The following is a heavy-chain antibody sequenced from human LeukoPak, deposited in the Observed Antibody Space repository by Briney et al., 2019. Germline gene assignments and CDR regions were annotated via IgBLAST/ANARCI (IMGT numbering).Heavy chain of an antibody. V-gene: IGHV1-8*01. Sequence: ASVKVSCKASGYTFTSYDINWVRQATGKGLEGMGWMNPNSGNTGYVQKFQGRVNMTSNTSRSTAYMELSSLRSEHTAVYYCAKGVIAARPRRRRSGFDYWGQGTLVTVSS. D-gene: IGHD6-6*01. CDR1: GYTFTSYD. CDR2: MNPNSGNT. J-gene: IGHJ4*02. CDR3: AKGVIAARPRRRRSGFDY.